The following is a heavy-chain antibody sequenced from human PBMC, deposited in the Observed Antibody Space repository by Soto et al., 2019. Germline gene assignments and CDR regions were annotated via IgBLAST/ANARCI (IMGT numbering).Heavy chain of an antibody. CDR1: GFTFSSYA. D-gene: IGHD2-2*02. CDR3: AKLDCSSTTCYTRGSWFDP. Sequence: GGSLRLSCVASGFTFSSYAMSWVRQAPGKGLEWVSAISGGGGTAYYADSVKGRFTISRDNSKNTLYLQMTSLRAEDTAVYYCAKLDCSSTTCYTRGSWFDPWGQGTLVTVSS. J-gene: IGHJ5*02. V-gene: IGHV3-23*01. CDR2: ISGGGGTA.